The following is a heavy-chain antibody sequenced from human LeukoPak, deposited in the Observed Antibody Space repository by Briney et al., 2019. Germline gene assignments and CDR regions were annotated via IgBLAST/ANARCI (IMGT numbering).Heavy chain of an antibody. CDR1: GFTFSTYN. J-gene: IGHJ4*02. Sequence: KSGGSLRLSCAASGFTFSTYNMNWVRQAPGKGLEWVASIGPTGFDRYHADSIKGRFTISRDNANNFLYLQMDSLRAEDTAVYYCATETNGRHYDYWGQGTLLTVSS. D-gene: IGHD1-14*01. CDR3: ATETNGRHYDY. V-gene: IGHV3-21*06. CDR2: IGPTGFDR.